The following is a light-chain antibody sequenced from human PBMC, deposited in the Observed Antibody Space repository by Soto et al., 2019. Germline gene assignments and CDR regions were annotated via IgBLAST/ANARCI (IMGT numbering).Light chain of an antibody. CDR2: EVS. Sequence: QAVVTQPASVSGSPGQSITISCTGTSSDVGGYNYVSWYQQHPGKAPKLMFYEVSNRPSGVSNRFSGSKSGNTASLTISGLQAEDEADYYCSSYTSSSTLVFGGGTKLTVL. CDR1: SSDVGGYNY. J-gene: IGLJ2*01. CDR3: SSYTSSSTLV. V-gene: IGLV2-14*01.